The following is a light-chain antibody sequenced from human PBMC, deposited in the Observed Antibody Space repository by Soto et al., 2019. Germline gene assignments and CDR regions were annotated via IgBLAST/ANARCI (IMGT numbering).Light chain of an antibody. J-gene: IGLJ1*01. Sequence: QSALTQPPSASGSPGHSVTISCTGTSSDVGDFVSWYQHHPGKAPKLLIYEVNKRPSGVPDRFSGSKSGNTASLTVSGLQTEDEADYYCSSYAGFNNFFFGGGTKLTVL. CDR2: EVN. CDR1: SSDVGDF. CDR3: SSYAGFNNFF. V-gene: IGLV2-8*01.